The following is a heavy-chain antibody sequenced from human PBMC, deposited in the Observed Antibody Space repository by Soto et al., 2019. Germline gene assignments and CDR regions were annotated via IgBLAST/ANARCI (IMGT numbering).Heavy chain of an antibody. J-gene: IGHJ4*02. Sequence: GGSLRLSCAASGFTFSNAWMSWVRQAPGKGLEWVGRIKSKTDGGATDYAAPVKGRFTISRDDSKKTLYLQMNSRKNENTAVYYCTTDLVGATTPLDYWGQGTLVTVSS. V-gene: IGHV3-15*01. CDR1: GFTFSNAW. CDR3: TTDLVGATTPLDY. CDR2: IKSKTDGGAT. D-gene: IGHD1-26*01.